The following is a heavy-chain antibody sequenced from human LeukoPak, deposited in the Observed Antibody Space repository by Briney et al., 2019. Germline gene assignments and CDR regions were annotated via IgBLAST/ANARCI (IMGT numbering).Heavy chain of an antibody. CDR2: NSAYNGNT. CDR3: ARVRCSSTSCLNWFDP. CDR1: GYPFTSYG. D-gene: IGHD2-2*01. J-gene: IGHJ5*02. V-gene: IGHV1-18*01. Sequence: ASVKVSSKASGYPFTSYGISWVRQAPGQGLEWRGWNSAYNGNTNYAQKLQGRVTMTTDTSTSTAYMELRSLRSDDTAVYYCARVRCSSTSCLNWFDPWGQGTLVTVSS.